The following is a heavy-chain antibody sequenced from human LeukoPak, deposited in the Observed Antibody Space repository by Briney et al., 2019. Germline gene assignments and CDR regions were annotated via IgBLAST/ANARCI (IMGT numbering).Heavy chain of an antibody. D-gene: IGHD3-10*01. J-gene: IGHJ5*02. V-gene: IGHV3-21*01. CDR3: ARDSSKGMS. CDR1: GFTLSFYT. CDR2: ISSSSSYI. Sequence: KAGGSLRLSCAASGFTLSFYTMNWVRQAPGKGLEWVSSISSSSSYIYYADSVKGRFTISRDNAKNSLYLQMNSLRAEDTAVYYCARDSSKGMSWGQGTLVTVSS.